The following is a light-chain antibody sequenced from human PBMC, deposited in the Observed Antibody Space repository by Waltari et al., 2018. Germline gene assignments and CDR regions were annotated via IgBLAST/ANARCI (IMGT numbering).Light chain of an antibody. J-gene: IGKJ1*01. V-gene: IGKV1-39*01. CDR3: QQSYNIVRT. CDR2: NVF. CDR1: QVISTY. Sequence: DIQMTQSPSSLSASIGDRVNITCRASQVISTYLNWYQHKPGTAPKLLISNVFTLQSGVPSRFSGSGSGTNFTLTISSLQSEDFAIYYCQQSYNIVRTFGQGTKVEVK.